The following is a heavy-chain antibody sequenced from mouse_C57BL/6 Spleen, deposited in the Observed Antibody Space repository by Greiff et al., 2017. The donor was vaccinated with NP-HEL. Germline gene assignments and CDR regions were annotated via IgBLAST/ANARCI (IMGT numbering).Heavy chain of an antibody. J-gene: IGHJ3*01. CDR2: INPSNGGT. CDR1: GYTFTSYW. Sequence: VQLQQPGTELVKPGASVKLSCKASGYTFTSYWMHWVKQRPGQGLEWIGNINPSNGGTNYNEKFKSKATLTVDKSSSTAYMQLSSLTSEDSAVYYCARELYYDYDDFAYWGQGTLVTVSA. CDR3: ARELYYDYDDFAY. V-gene: IGHV1-53*01. D-gene: IGHD2-4*01.